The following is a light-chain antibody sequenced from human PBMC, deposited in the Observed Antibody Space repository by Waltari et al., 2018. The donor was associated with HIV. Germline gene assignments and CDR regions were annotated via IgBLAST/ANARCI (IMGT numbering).Light chain of an antibody. CDR3: QQRSNWPLT. V-gene: IGKV3-11*01. CDR1: QSVSKY. Sequence: IVLIQSPATLSLYTGERAILYSRASQSVSKYFAWYQQKTGQAPRLLIYDATTRAIGIPARFSGSGYGTDFTLTISSLEPEDFAVYYCQQRSNWPLTFGGGTKVEIK. CDR2: DAT. J-gene: IGKJ4*01.